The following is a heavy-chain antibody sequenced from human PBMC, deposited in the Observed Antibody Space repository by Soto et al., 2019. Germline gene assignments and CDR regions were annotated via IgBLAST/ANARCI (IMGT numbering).Heavy chain of an antibody. CDR1: GFTFSSYA. CDR2: ISGSGGST. CDR3: AKDGGPGIVVPAAVFDY. D-gene: IGHD2-2*01. J-gene: IGHJ4*02. Sequence: GGSLRLSCAASGFTFSSYAMSWVRQAPGKGLEWVSAISGSGGSTYYADSVKGRFTISRDNSKNTLYLQMNSRRAEDTAVYYCAKDGGPGIVVPAAVFDYWGQGTLVTVSS. V-gene: IGHV3-23*01.